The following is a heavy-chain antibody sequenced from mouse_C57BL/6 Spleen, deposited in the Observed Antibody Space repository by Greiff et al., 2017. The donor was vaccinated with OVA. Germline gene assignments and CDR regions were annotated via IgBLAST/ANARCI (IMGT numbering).Heavy chain of an antibody. J-gene: IGHJ1*03. D-gene: IGHD1-1*01. CDR3: TREADYGSSHWYFDV. CDR2: ISSGGDYI. Sequence: EVQLVESGEGLVKPGGSLKLSCAASGFTFSSYAMSWVRQTPEKRLEWVAYISSGGDYIYYADTVKGRFTISRDNARNTLYLQMSSLKSEDTAMYYCTREADYGSSHWYFDVWGTGTTVTVSS. CDR1: GFTFSSYA. V-gene: IGHV5-9-1*02.